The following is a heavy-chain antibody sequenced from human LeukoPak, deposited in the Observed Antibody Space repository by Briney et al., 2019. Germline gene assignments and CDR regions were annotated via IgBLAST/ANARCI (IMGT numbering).Heavy chain of an antibody. Sequence: SETLSLTCTVSGYSISSGYYWGWIRQPPGKGLEWIGSIYHSGSTYYNPSLKSRVTISVDTSKNQFSLKLSSVTAADTAVYYCARVGAITMIVVGKIDYWGQGTLVTVSS. J-gene: IGHJ4*02. V-gene: IGHV4-38-2*02. CDR2: IYHSGST. D-gene: IGHD3-22*01. CDR1: GYSISSGYY. CDR3: ARVGAITMIVVGKIDY.